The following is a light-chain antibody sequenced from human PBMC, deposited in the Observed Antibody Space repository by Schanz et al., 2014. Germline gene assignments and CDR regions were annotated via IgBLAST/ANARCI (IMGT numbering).Light chain of an antibody. CDR2: GNN. J-gene: IGLJ1*01. CDR1: SSNIGAGYD. Sequence: QSVLTQPPSVSGAPGQRVTISCTGSSSNIGAGYDVHWYQQLPGTAPTLLIYGNNNRPSGVPDRFSGARSGTSASMAINGLQAEEEADYYCQSYVNWLGGSNVFGTGTKLTVL. CDR3: QSYVNWLGGSNV. V-gene: IGLV1-40*01.